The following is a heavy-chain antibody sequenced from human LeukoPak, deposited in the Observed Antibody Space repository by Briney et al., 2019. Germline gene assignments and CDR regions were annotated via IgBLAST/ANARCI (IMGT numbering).Heavy chain of an antibody. D-gene: IGHD3-10*01. Sequence: ASVKVSCKASGYTFTSYGISWVRQAPGQGLEWMGWISAYNGNTNYAQKLQGRVTMTTDTSTSTAYMELRSLRSDDTAVYYCARNPSSYGSGVNWFDPWGQGTLVTVSS. CDR2: ISAYNGNT. CDR1: GYTFTSYG. CDR3: ARNPSSYGSGVNWFDP. V-gene: IGHV1-18*01. J-gene: IGHJ5*02.